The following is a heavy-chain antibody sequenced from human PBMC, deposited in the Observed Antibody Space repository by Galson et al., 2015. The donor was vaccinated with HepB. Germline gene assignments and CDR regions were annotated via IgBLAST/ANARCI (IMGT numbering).Heavy chain of an antibody. CDR1: GFAFDDYT. D-gene: IGHD1-26*01. V-gene: IGHV3-43*01. Sequence: SLRLSCAASGFAFDDYTMHWVRQVPGKGLEWVSLITWDGGNTYYADSVKGRFTISRDNSKNALYLQMNGLRTEDTALYYCAKDMNSGSYWFYGVDVWGQGTTVTDSS. CDR2: ITWDGGNT. J-gene: IGHJ6*02. CDR3: AKDMNSGSYWFYGVDV.